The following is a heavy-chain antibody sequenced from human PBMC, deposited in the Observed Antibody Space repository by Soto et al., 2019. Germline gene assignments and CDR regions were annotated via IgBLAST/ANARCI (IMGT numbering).Heavy chain of an antibody. J-gene: IGHJ4*02. D-gene: IGHD1-1*01. V-gene: IGHV1-69*13. CDR3: ARDPRGDDEAYYFDY. Sequence: SVKVSCKASGGTFSSYAISWVRQAPGQGLEWMGGIIPIFGTANYARKFQGRVTITADESTSTAYMELSSMRSEDTAVYYCARDPRGDDEAYYFDYWGQGTLVTVSS. CDR1: GGTFSSYA. CDR2: IIPIFGTA.